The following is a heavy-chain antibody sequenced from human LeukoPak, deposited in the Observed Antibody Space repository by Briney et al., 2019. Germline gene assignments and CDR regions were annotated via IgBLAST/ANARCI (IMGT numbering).Heavy chain of an antibody. D-gene: IGHD6-13*01. J-gene: IGHJ4*02. CDR1: GFTFSSNV. V-gene: IGHV3-23*01. CDR3: AKDRVYSSSYDHDY. CDR2: ISGSGGST. Sequence: PGGSLRLSCVASGFTFSSNVMIWVRQAPGKGLEWVSAISGSGGSTYYADSVKGRFTISRDNSKNTLYLQMNSLRAEDTAVYYCAKDRVYSSSYDHDYWGQGTLVTVSS.